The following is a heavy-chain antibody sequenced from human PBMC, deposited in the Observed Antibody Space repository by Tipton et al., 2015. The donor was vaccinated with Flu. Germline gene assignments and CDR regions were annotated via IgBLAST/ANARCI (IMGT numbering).Heavy chain of an antibody. J-gene: IGHJ5*02. CDR1: GGSFSGHY. CDR2: INHSGST. CDR3: ARRDFSNYVSEPKNWFDI. V-gene: IGHV4-34*01. D-gene: IGHD4-11*01. Sequence: TLSLTCAVYGGSFSGHYWSWIRQPPGKGLEWIGEINHSGSTYYNPSLKSRVTMSIDTSNIQFSLRLTSVTAADTAVYFCARRDFSNYVSEPKNWFDIWGQGTLVTVSS.